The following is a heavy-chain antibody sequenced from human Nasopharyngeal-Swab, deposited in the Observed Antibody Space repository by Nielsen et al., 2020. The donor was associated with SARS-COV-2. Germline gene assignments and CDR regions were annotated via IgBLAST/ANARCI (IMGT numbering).Heavy chain of an antibody. CDR3: ARGGAGVVPSPVLGLGPYYSYYYMDV. J-gene: IGHJ6*03. V-gene: IGHV4-34*01. Sequence: WICQPPGKGLEWIGEVSQGGGTNYNPSLKDRVTISVATSKNQFSLKLSSVTAAETAVYYCARGGAGVVPSPVLGLGPYYSYYYMDVWGKGTTVTVSS. CDR2: VSQGGGT. D-gene: IGHD2-2*01.